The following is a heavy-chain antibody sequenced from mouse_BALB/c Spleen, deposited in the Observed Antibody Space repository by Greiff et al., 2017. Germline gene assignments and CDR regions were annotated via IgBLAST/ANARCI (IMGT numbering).Heavy chain of an antibody. CDR1: GFTFSSYG. CDR2: INSNGGSN. Sequence: EVQGVESGGGLVQPGGSLKLSCAASGFTFSSYGMSWVRQTPDKRLELVATINSNGGSNYYPDSVKGRFTISRDNAKNTLYLQMSSLKSEDTAMYYCARDLDRYDTWFADWGQGTLVTVSA. J-gene: IGHJ3*01. CDR3: ARDLDRYDTWFAD. D-gene: IGHD2-14*01. V-gene: IGHV5-6-3*01.